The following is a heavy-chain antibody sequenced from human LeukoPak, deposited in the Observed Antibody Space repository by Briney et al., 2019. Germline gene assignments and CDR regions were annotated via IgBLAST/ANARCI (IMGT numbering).Heavy chain of an antibody. Sequence: GESLKISCKGSGYSFTSYWIGWVRQMPGKGLEWMGIIYPGDSDTRYSPSFQGQVTISADKSISTAYLQWSSLKASDTAMYYCATQSGSYYYPYYFDYWGQGTLVTVSP. CDR3: ATQSGSYYYPYYFDY. CDR2: IYPGDSDT. J-gene: IGHJ4*02. CDR1: GYSFTSYW. V-gene: IGHV5-51*01. D-gene: IGHD1-26*01.